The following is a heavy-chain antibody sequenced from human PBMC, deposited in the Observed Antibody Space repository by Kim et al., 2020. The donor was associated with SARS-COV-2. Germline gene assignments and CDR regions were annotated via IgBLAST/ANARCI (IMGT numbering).Heavy chain of an antibody. D-gene: IGHD3-9*01. Sequence: GGSLRLSCAASGFTFSSYGMHWVRQAPGKGLEWVAVIWYDGSNKYYADSVKGRFTISRDNSKNTLYLQMNSLRAEDTAVYYCARDIEKFDWLLYLFEPYHYYGVDVWGQGTTVTVSS. J-gene: IGHJ6*02. CDR2: IWYDGSNK. V-gene: IGHV3-33*01. CDR1: GFTFSSYG. CDR3: ARDIEKFDWLLYLFEPYHYYGVDV.